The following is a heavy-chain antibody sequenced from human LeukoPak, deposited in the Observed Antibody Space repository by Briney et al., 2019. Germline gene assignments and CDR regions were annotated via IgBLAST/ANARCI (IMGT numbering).Heavy chain of an antibody. J-gene: IGHJ4*02. CDR3: AKSLSSSPYYFDY. CDR2: ISGSGGST. Sequence: GGSLRLSCAASGFTFSSYAMSWVRQAPGKGLEWVSAISGSGGSTYYADSVKGRFTISRDNSKNTPYLQMNSLRAEDTAVYYCAKSLSSSPYYFDYWGQGTLVTVSS. V-gene: IGHV3-23*01. D-gene: IGHD6-13*01. CDR1: GFTFSSYA.